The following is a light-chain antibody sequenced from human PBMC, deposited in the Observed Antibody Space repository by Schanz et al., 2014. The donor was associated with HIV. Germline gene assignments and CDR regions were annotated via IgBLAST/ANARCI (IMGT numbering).Light chain of an antibody. Sequence: QSVLTQPPSLSGAPGQWVTVSCSGGSSNIGAGFDVHWYQQLPGTAPKLLIYGDNSRPSGVPDRFSGSKSGNTASLTISGLQADDEADYYCCSFGGTSPFGGGTKLTVL. CDR2: GDN. CDR1: SSNIGAGFD. CDR3: CSFGGTSP. V-gene: IGLV1-40*01. J-gene: IGLJ3*02.